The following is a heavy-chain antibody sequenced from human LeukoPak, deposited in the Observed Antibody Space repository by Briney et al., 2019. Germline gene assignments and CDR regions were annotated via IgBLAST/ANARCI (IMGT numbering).Heavy chain of an antibody. J-gene: IGHJ4*02. D-gene: IGHD2-2*01. CDR3: ARGGKSNIVVVPAAHTYDY. V-gene: IGHV1-18*04. CDR2: ISAYNGNT. CDR1: GYTFTSYG. Sequence: ASVKVFCKASGYTFTSYGISWVRQAPGQGLEWMGWISAYNGNTNYAQKLQGRVTMTTDTSTSTAYMELRSLRSDDTAVYYCARGGKSNIVVVPAAHTYDYWGQGTLVTVSS.